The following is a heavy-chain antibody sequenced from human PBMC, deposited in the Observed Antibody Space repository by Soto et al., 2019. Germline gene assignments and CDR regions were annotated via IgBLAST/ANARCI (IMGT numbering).Heavy chain of an antibody. Sequence: ASVKVSCKASGYTFTDYYSHWVRQATGQGLEWLGWFNPKNGGPNYAAKFQGRVTMTRDTCLSTTYMELTSRTSDDTAVYYCTREHAGFGDYWGPGTLVTVSS. J-gene: IGHJ4*02. CDR2: FNPKNGGP. CDR1: GYTFTDYY. D-gene: IGHD3-16*01. CDR3: TREHAGFGDY. V-gene: IGHV1-2*07.